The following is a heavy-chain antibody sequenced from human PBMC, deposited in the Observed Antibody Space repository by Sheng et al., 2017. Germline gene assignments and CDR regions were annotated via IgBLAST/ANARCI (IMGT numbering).Heavy chain of an antibody. CDR1: GGTFSSYA. D-gene: IGHD6-19*01. V-gene: IGHV1-69*13. CDR2: IIPIFGTA. CDR3: AGFYTVAGLTRDAAFDI. Sequence: QVQLVQSGAEVKKPGSSVKVSCKASGGTFSSYAISWVRQAPGQGLEWMGGIIPIFGTANYAQKFQGRVTITADESTSTAYMELSSLRSEDTAVYYCAGFYTVAGLTRDAAFDIWGQGTMVTVSS. J-gene: IGHJ3*02.